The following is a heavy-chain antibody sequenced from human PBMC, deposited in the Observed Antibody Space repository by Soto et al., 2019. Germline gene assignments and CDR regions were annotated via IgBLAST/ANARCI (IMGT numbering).Heavy chain of an antibody. CDR2: ISGSGGST. CDR3: AKDHQGYYYASSGYSY. V-gene: IGHV3-23*01. D-gene: IGHD3-22*01. CDR1: GFTFSSYA. J-gene: IGHJ4*02. Sequence: GGSPRLSCAASGFTFSSYAMSWVRQAPGKGPEWVSAISGSGGSTYYADSVKGRSTISRDNSKNTLYLQMNSLRAEDTAVYYCAKDHQGYYYASSGYSYWGQRTLVTVSS.